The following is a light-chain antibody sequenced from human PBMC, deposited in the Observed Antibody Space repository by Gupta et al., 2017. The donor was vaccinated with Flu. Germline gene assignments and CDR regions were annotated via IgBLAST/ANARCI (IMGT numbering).Light chain of an antibody. J-gene: IGLJ3*02. CDR3: CSYAGAYTWV. CDR1: SSDVGAYNY. Sequence: SVTISCTGTSSDVGAYNYVSWCQQHPGKAHKLIIYDVSKRPAGVPDRFSGSKSGNTASLTISGRQAEEEADYYCCSYAGAYTWVFGGGTKLTVL. V-gene: IGLV2-11*01. CDR2: DVS.